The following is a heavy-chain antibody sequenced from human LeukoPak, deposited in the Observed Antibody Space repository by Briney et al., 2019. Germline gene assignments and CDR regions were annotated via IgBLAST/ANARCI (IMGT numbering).Heavy chain of an antibody. V-gene: IGHV3-48*01. CDR1: AFIFSTYS. Sequence: GGSLRLSCAASAFIFSTYSMNWVRQAPGKGLEWVSYISSSSSTIYYADSVKGRFTISRDNAENSLYLQMNSLGAEDTAVYYCARDDHYNYYYMDVWGKGTTVTVSS. J-gene: IGHJ6*03. CDR3: ARDDHYNYYYMDV. CDR2: ISSSSSTI.